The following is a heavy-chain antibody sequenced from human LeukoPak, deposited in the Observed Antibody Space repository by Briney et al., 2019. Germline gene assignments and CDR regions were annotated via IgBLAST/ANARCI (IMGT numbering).Heavy chain of an antibody. Sequence: GSLRLSCAASGFTFSSYSMNWVRQAPGKGLEWVSSISSSSSYIYYADSVKGRFTISRDNAKNSLYLQMNSLRAEDTAVYYCARGQWIQLWHPDYWGQGTLVTVSS. D-gene: IGHD5-18*01. CDR3: ARGQWIQLWHPDY. V-gene: IGHV3-21*01. CDR1: GFTFSSYS. CDR2: ISSSSSYI. J-gene: IGHJ4*02.